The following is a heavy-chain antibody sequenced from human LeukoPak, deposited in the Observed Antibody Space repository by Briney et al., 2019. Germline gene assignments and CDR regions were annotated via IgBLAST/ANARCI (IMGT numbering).Heavy chain of an antibody. CDR1: GGSISSGGYY. D-gene: IGHD2-21*01. CDR3: ARVGGDCWGYFPYYFDY. V-gene: IGHV4-31*03. Sequence: SETLSLTCTVSGGSISSGGYYWRWIRQHPGTGREGIGYIYYSGSTYYNPALKSRVTISVDTSKNQFSLKLSSVTAADTAVYYCARVGGDCWGYFPYYFDYWGQGTLVTVSS. J-gene: IGHJ4*02. CDR2: IYYSGST.